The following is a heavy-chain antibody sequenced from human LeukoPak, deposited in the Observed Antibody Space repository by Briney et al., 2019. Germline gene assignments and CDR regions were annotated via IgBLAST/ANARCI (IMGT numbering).Heavy chain of an antibody. CDR2: MNHSGST. Sequence: KPSETLSLTCVVYGGSFSGHYWSWIRQPPGKGLEWIGEMNHSGSTNYNPSLKSRVTISVDTSKNQFSLKLSSVTAADTAVYYCARGHTYYDFLTGYYSFAYFQHWGQGTLVTVSP. D-gene: IGHD3-9*01. V-gene: IGHV4-34*01. CDR3: ARGHTYYDFLTGYYSFAYFQH. J-gene: IGHJ1*01. CDR1: GGSFSGHY.